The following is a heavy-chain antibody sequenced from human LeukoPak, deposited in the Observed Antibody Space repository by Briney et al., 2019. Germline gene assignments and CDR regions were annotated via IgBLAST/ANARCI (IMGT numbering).Heavy chain of an antibody. CDR3: ARRRGWADYFDY. CDR2: IYPGDSDT. Sequence: GESLKISCKGSGYNFTRHWIGWVRQLPGKVLEWMGIIYPGDSDTRYSPSFQGQVTISADKSISTAYLQWSSLKASDTAMYYCARRRGWADYFDYWGQGTLVTVSS. CDR1: GYNFTRHW. V-gene: IGHV5-51*01. D-gene: IGHD3-22*01. J-gene: IGHJ4*02.